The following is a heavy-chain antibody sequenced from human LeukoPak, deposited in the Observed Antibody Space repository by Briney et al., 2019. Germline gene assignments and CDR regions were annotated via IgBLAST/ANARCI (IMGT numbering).Heavy chain of an antibody. CDR3: AREGDSDSSGYYALDY. V-gene: IGHV3-11*01. J-gene: IGHJ4*02. D-gene: IGHD3-22*01. Sequence: GGSLRLSCAASGFTFSDYYMSWIRQAPGKGLEWVSYISSSGSTIYYADSVKGRFTISRDNAKNSLYLQMNSLRAEDTAVYYCAREGDSDSSGYYALDYWGQGTLVTVSS. CDR1: GFTFSDYY. CDR2: ISSSGSTI.